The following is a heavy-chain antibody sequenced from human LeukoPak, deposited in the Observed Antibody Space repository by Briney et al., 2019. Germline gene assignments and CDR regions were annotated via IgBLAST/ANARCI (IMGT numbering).Heavy chain of an antibody. CDR2: IYYSGST. CDR1: GGSVSSGSYY. V-gene: IGHV4-61*01. J-gene: IGHJ6*04. D-gene: IGHD3-9*01. CDR3: ARDVNYDILTGYYGMDV. Sequence: SETLSLTCTVSGGSVSSGSYYWRWIRQPPGKGLEWIGYIYYSGSTNYNPSLKSRVTISVDTSKNQFSLKLGSVTAADTAVYYCARDVNYDILTGYYGMDVWGKGTTVTVSS.